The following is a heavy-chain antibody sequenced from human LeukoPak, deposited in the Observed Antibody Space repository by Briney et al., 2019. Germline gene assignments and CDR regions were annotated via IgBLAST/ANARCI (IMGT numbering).Heavy chain of an antibody. Sequence: ASVKVSCKASGYTFTSYDINWVRQATGQGLEWMGWMNPNSGNTGYAQKFQGRVTFTADKSSSTAYMDLSSLRSEDTAVYYCAQLSRGAGAYWPDYWGQGTLVTVSS. CDR2: MNPNSGNT. CDR3: AQLSRGAGAYWPDY. V-gene: IGHV1-8*01. D-gene: IGHD3-10*01. CDR1: GYTFTSYD. J-gene: IGHJ4*02.